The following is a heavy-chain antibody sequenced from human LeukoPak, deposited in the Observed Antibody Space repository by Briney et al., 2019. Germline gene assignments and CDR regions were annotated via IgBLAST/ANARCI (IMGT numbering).Heavy chain of an antibody. V-gene: IGHV3-21*06. CDR2: ITSSSAYI. CDR1: GFTFSTYS. D-gene: IGHD3-10*01. J-gene: IGHJ4*02. CDR3: ARDLFGSGSFYGF. Sequence: GGSLRLSCAASGFTFSTYSMNWVRQAPGKGLEWVSTITSSSAYIYYADSVKGRFTISRDNAKNSLYLRMNSLRAEDTAVYYCARDLFGSGSFYGFWGQGTLVTVSS.